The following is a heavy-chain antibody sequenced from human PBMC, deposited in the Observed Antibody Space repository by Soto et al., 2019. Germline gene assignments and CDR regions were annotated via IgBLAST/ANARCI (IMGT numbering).Heavy chain of an antibody. CDR3: ARVVTTRYYYGMDV. J-gene: IGHJ6*02. CDR2: IYYSGST. D-gene: IGHD4-17*01. CDR1: GGSISNGGYY. Sequence: SETLSLTCTVSGGSISNGGYYWSWIRQHPGKGLEWIGYIYYSGSTYYNPSLKSRVTISVDTSKNQFSLKLSSVTAADAAVYYCARVVTTRYYYGMDVWGQGTTVTVSS. V-gene: IGHV4-31*03.